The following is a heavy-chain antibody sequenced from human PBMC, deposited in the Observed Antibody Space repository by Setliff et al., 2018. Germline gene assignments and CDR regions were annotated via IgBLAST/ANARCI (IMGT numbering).Heavy chain of an antibody. D-gene: IGHD2-15*01. CDR3: ARGLNSVSWTFAY. Sequence: SETLSLTCTVSGGSFTGTTYYWGWIRQSPGKGLEWIGTIINSGSTYYNPSLKSRVTMSVDTSKSQLSLKLSSVTAADTAMYYCARGLNSVSWTFAYWGQGSLVTVSS. CDR1: GGSFTGTTYY. V-gene: IGHV4-39*01. J-gene: IGHJ4*02. CDR2: IINSGST.